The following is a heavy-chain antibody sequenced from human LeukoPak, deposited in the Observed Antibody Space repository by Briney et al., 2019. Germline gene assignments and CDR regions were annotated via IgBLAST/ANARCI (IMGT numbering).Heavy chain of an antibody. CDR2: ISGSGGST. J-gene: IGHJ4*02. CDR1: GFTFSSYA. D-gene: IGHD1-26*01. V-gene: IGHV3-23*01. Sequence: PGGSLRLSCVASGFTFSSYAMSWVRQAPGKGLEWVSAISGSGGSTYYADSVKGRFTISRDNSKNTLYLQMNSLRAEDTAVYYCARNIRIARGGSYLYFLYYFDYWGQGTLVTVSS. CDR3: ARNIRIARGGSYLYFLYYFDY.